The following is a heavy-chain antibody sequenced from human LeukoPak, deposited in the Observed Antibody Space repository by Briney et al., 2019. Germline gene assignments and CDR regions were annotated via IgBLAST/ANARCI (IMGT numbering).Heavy chain of an antibody. V-gene: IGHV4-34*01. CDR1: GGSFSGYY. Sequence: SETLSLTCAVYGGSFSGYYWSWIRQPPGKGLEWIGEINHSGSTNYNPSLKSRVTISVDTSKNQFSLKLSSVTAADTAVYYCARGKVDRLRSRKGGRFDPWGQGTLVTVSS. CDR3: ARGKVDRLRSRKGGRFDP. J-gene: IGHJ5*02. D-gene: IGHD5-12*01. CDR2: INHSGST.